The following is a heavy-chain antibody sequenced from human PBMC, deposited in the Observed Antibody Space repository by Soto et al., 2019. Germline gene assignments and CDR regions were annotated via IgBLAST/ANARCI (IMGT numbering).Heavy chain of an antibody. CDR1: GGSISSYY. Sequence: SETLSLTCTVSGGSISSYYWSWIRQPPGKGLKWIWYIYYSGSTNYNPSLKSRVTISVDTSKNQFSLKLSSVTAADTAVYYCARQGYSSSWFHHNWFDPWGQGTLVTVSS. J-gene: IGHJ5*02. D-gene: IGHD6-13*01. CDR2: IYYSGST. V-gene: IGHV4-59*08. CDR3: ARQGYSSSWFHHNWFDP.